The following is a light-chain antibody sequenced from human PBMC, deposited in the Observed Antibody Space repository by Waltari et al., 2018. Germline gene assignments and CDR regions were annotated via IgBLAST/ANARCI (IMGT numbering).Light chain of an antibody. CDR3: MQALQTPLT. CDR1: QSLLHRNGYNY. J-gene: IGKJ4*01. CDR2: LGS. Sequence: DLVMTQSPLSLPVTSGEPASISCRSSQSLLHRNGYNYLDWYLQKPGQSPQLLIYLGSNRASGVPDRFSGSGSGTDFTLKISRVEAEDVGVYYCMQALQTPLTFGGGTKVEIK. V-gene: IGKV2-28*01.